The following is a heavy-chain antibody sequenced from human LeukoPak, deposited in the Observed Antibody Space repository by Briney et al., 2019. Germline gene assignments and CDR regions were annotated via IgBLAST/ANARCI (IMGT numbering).Heavy chain of an antibody. J-gene: IGHJ4*02. V-gene: IGHV3-30*02. CDR1: GFTFTCCW. D-gene: IGHD1-14*01. CDR3: AKPTSLKDANYGLTGTNY. CDR2: IRYDGNTK. Sequence: GGSLRLSCAASGFTFTCCWMSWVRQTPGKGLEWVAFIRYDGNTKYYADSVKGRFTISRDNSKNTLDLQMISLRVEDTAVYYCAKPTSLKDANYGLTGTNYWGQGILVTVSS.